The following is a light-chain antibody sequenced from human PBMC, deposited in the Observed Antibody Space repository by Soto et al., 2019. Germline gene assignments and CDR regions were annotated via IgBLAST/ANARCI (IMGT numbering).Light chain of an antibody. CDR1: QSVLYSTNNKNY. J-gene: IGKJ4*01. Sequence: DIVMTQSPDSLAVSLGERATINCKSSQSVLYSTNNKNYLAWYQQKPGQPPKLLIYWAATRESGVPDRFSGSGSGTDFTLTISSLQAEDVAVYYCQQYYITPLTCGGGTKVEIK. CDR3: QQYYITPLT. V-gene: IGKV4-1*01. CDR2: WAA.